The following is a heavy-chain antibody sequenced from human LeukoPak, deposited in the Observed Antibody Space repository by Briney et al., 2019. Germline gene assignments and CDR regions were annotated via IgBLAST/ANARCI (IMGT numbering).Heavy chain of an antibody. CDR1: GYTFTSYY. CDR2: INPSGGTT. V-gene: IGHV1-46*01. CDR3: ARPISWGSSQYYFDY. Sequence: ASVKVSCTASGYTFTSYYMHWVRQAPGQGLEWMGIINPSGGTTTYAQKFQGRVTMTRDTSTSTVYMELSSLRSEDTAVYYCARPISWGSSQYYFDYWGQGTLVTVSS. D-gene: IGHD7-27*01. J-gene: IGHJ4*02.